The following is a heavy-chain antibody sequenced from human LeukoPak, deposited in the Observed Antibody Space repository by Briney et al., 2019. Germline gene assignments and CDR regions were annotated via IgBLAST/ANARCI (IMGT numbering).Heavy chain of an antibody. V-gene: IGHV3-23*01. CDR3: AKWPEGAMDYFDY. CDR1: GFSFSSYA. Sequence: GGSLRLSCAASGFSFSSYALTWARQAPVKGLEWVSAISGDGTRTYYADSVKGRFTISRDNSKNTLYLEMSSLRVEDTAIYYCAKWPEGAMDYFDYWGQGTLVTVSS. J-gene: IGHJ4*02. CDR2: ISGDGTRT. D-gene: IGHD3-16*01.